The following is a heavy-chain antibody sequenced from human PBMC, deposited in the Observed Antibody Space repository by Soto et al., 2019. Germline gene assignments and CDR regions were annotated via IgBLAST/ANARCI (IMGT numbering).Heavy chain of an antibody. J-gene: IGHJ4*02. V-gene: IGHV1-18*01. CDR2: ISAYNTNT. Sequence: QVQLVQSGAEVKKPGAPVKVSCKTSGYTFTSYHISWVRQAPGQGLEWTGWISAYNTNTNYAQKFHGRVTMTTDTLTSTAYMELRSLRSDDTAVYYWARDTPPTDYWGQGSLVTVSS. CDR3: ARDTPPTDY. CDR1: GYTFTSYH.